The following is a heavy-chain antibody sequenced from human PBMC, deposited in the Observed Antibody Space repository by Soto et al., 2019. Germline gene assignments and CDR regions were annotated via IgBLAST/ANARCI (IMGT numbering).Heavy chain of an antibody. CDR2: IVPIVDTS. D-gene: IGHD5-12*01. Sequence: QVQLVQSGAEVRQPASSVKVSCKTSGGTFSSYAISWVRQAPGQGLEWMGGIVPIVDTSTYAQKFQGRVTITANESTSTFYMELSGRRSDDTAVYYCVSVVAIPGYPDNWGQGTLFTVSS. V-gene: IGHV1-69*12. CDR1: GGTFSSYA. J-gene: IGHJ4*02. CDR3: VSVVAIPGYPDN.